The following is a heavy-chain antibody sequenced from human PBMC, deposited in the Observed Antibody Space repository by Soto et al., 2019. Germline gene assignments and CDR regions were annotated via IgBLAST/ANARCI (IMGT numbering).Heavy chain of an antibody. Sequence: PGGSLRLSCAASGFTFSDSAVHWVRQASGKGLEWVGRIKSRADNFATAYAASVNGRFTIFRDDSRSTAYLQMNSLETEDTAVYYCCRPIYHNNLAPHWGQGILVTVSS. J-gene: IGHJ4*02. CDR1: GFTFSDSA. V-gene: IGHV3-73*01. CDR3: CRPIYHNNLAPH. CDR2: IKSRADNFAT. D-gene: IGHD1-20*01.